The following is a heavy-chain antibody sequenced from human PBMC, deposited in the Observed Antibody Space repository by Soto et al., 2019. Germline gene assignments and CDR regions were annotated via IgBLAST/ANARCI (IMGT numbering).Heavy chain of an antibody. CDR1: GFTFNRYW. Sequence: PGGSLRLSCAASGFTFNRYWMGWVRQAPGKGPEWLANIKQDGSERYYVDSVKGRFTISRDNVKNSVYLQMNSLRAEDTAVYYCTRTISAPPGNDFWGQGILVTVSS. CDR2: IKQDGSER. J-gene: IGHJ4*02. V-gene: IGHV3-7*01. CDR3: TRTISAPPGNDF. D-gene: IGHD6-6*01.